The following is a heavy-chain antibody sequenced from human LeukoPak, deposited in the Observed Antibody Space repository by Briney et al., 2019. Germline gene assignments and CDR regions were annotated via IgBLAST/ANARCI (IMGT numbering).Heavy chain of an antibody. Sequence: GGSLRLSCAASGFTFSSYWMHWVRQAPGKGLVWVSHINSGGSSTSYADSVKGRFTISRDNAKNTLYLQMNSLRAEDTAVCYCATSRTFDYWGQGTLVTVSS. J-gene: IGHJ4*02. CDR3: ATSRTFDY. D-gene: IGHD2-2*01. V-gene: IGHV3-74*01. CDR2: INSGGSST. CDR1: GFTFSSYW.